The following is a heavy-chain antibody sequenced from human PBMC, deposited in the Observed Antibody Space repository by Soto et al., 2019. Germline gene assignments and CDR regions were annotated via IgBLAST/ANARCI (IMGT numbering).Heavy chain of an antibody. CDR2: IYYSGST. J-gene: IGHJ4*02. CDR3: ARAPYGSSSWYPRSDYFDY. V-gene: IGHV4-31*03. Sequence: SETLSLTCTVSGGSISSGGYYWSWIRQHPGKGLEWIGYIYYSGSTYYNPSLKSRVTISVDTSKNQFSLKLSSVTAADTAVYYCARAPYGSSSWYPRSDYFDYWGQGTLVTVSS. D-gene: IGHD6-13*01. CDR1: GGSISSGGYY.